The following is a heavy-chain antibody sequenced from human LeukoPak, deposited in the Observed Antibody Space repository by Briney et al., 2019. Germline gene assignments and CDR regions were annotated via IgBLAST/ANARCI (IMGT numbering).Heavy chain of an antibody. CDR2: INHSGST. CDR3: ARVRGYNIAGDY. D-gene: IGHD3-10*01. J-gene: IGHJ4*02. Sequence: SETLSLTCAVYGGSFSGYYWSWIRQPPGKGLEWIGEINHSGSTNYNPSLKSRVTISVDTSKNQFSLKLSSVTAADTAEYYCARVRGYNIAGDYWGQGTLVTVSS. CDR1: GGSFSGYY. V-gene: IGHV4-34*01.